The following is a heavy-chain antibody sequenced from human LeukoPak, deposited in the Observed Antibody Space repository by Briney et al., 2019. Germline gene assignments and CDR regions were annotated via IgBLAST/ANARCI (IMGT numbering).Heavy chain of an antibody. Sequence: ASVKVSCKASGGTFISYAISWVRQAPGQGLEWMGGINPIFGTANYAQKFQGRVTITADESTSTAYMELSSLRSEDTAVYYCARARGLGELSLLGYWGQGTLVTVSS. V-gene: IGHV1-69*13. CDR1: GGTFISYA. J-gene: IGHJ4*02. CDR2: INPIFGTA. D-gene: IGHD3-16*02. CDR3: ARARGLGELSLLGY.